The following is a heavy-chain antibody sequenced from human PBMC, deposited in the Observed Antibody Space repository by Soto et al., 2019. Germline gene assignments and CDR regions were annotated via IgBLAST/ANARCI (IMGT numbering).Heavy chain of an antibody. CDR2: ISGNSGKT. J-gene: IGHJ4*01. D-gene: IGHD2-8*01. CDR1: GFTFSSYA. CDR3: AKLGFVLMELYYFHQ. Sequence: EVQLLESGGGLVQPGGSLSLPCKASGFTFSSYAMSWVRQAPGKELEWVSTISGNSGKTNYAESVKGRFSISRDNSKNTVHLQLDSLRAEDTAVYFCAKLGFVLMELYYFHQWGHGTLVTVSS. V-gene: IGHV3-23*01.